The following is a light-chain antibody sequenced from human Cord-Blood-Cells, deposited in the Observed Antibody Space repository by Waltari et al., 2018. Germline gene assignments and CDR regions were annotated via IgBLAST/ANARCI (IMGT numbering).Light chain of an antibody. CDR3: QVWDSSSDHVV. Sequence: SYVLTQPPSVSVAPGKTARITSGGNNIGSKSVHWYQQKPGQAPVLVIYYDSDRPPGIPERFSGSNSGNTATLTISRVEAGDEADYYCQVWDSSSDHVVFGGGTKLTVL. J-gene: IGLJ2*01. V-gene: IGLV3-21*04. CDR1: NIGSKS. CDR2: YDS.